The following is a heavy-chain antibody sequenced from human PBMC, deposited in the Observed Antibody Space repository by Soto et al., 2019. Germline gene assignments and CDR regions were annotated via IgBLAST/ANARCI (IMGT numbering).Heavy chain of an antibody. CDR3: ARVLGGSYYNDAFDI. V-gene: IGHV1-3*01. CDR2: INAGNGNT. CDR1: GYTFTSYA. J-gene: IGHJ3*02. Sequence: AASVKVSCKASGYTFTSYAMHWVRQAPGQRLEWMGWINAGNGNTKYSQKFQGSVTITRDTSASTAYMELSSLRSEDTAVYYCARVLGGSYYNDAFDIWGQRTMVTVSS. D-gene: IGHD1-26*01.